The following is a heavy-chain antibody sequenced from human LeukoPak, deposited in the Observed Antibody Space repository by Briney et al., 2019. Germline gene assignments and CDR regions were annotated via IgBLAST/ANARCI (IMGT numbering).Heavy chain of an antibody. CDR3: ARDVSPIADYCFDY. Sequence: PGGSLRLSCAASGFTFSDHYMDWVRQAPGKGLEWVAVISRDGRNKYYADSVRGRFTISRDNSKSTLYLQMNSLRAEDTAVYYCARDVSPIADYCFDYWGQGTLVTVSS. CDR1: GFTFSDHY. V-gene: IGHV3-30*03. CDR2: ISRDGRNK. J-gene: IGHJ4*02. D-gene: IGHD3-16*02.